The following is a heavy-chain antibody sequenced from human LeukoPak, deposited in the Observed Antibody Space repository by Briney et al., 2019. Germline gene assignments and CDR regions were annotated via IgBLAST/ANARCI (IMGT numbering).Heavy chain of an antibody. CDR3: ARDTFTMVRGVIRYYYGMDV. Sequence: GGSLRLSCAASGFTFSSYGMHWVRQAPGKGLEWVAVIWYDGSNKYYANSVKGRFTISRDNSKNTLYLQMNSLRAEDTAVYYCARDTFTMVRGVIRYYYGMDVWGQGTTVTVSS. D-gene: IGHD3-10*01. V-gene: IGHV3-33*01. CDR2: IWYDGSNK. J-gene: IGHJ6*02. CDR1: GFTFSSYG.